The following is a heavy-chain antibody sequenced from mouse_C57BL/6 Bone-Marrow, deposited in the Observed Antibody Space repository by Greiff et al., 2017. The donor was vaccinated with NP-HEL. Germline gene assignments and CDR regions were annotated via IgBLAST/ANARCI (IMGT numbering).Heavy chain of an antibody. Sequence: EVHLVESGGDLVKPGGSLKLSCAASGFTFSSYGMSWVRQTPDKRLEWVATISSGGSYTYYPDSVKGRFTISRDNAKNTLYLQMSSLKSEDTAMYYCARHSIYYGNYWFAYWGQGTLVTVSA. CDR2: ISSGGSYT. V-gene: IGHV5-6*01. CDR3: ARHSIYYGNYWFAY. J-gene: IGHJ3*01. CDR1: GFTFSSYG. D-gene: IGHD2-1*01.